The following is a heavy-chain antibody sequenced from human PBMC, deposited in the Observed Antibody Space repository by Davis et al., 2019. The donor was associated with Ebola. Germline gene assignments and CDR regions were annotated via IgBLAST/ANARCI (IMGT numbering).Heavy chain of an antibody. CDR3: AKDSHIVVVIANYFDY. V-gene: IGHV3-30-3*01. CDR1: GFTFSRYA. D-gene: IGHD2-21*01. J-gene: IGHJ4*02. CDR2: ISYDGSNK. Sequence: GGSLRLSCAASGFTFSRYAMHWVRQAPGKGLEWMALISYDGSNKYYTDSVKGRFTISRDNSKNTLYLQMNSLRAEDTAVYYCAKDSHIVVVIANYFDYWGQGTLVTVSS.